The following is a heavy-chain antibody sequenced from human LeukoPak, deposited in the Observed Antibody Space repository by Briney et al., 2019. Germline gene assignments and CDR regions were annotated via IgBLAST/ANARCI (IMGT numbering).Heavy chain of an antibody. CDR2: IRHDGSYQ. J-gene: IGHJ4*02. Sequence: PGGSLRLSCAASRFTFGSYGMHWVRQTPGKGLEWVAFIRHDGSYQQYADSVKGRFTVSRDNSKDTVYLRMNSLRTEDTAVYYCAKNRDTSDYPRDFDYWGQGTLVTVSS. V-gene: IGHV3-30*02. CDR3: AKNRDTSDYPRDFDY. D-gene: IGHD3-22*01. CDR1: RFTFGSYG.